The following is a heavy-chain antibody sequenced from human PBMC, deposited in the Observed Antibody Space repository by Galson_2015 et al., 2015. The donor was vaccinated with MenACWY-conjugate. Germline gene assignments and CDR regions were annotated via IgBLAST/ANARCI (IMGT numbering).Heavy chain of an antibody. J-gene: IGHJ4*02. D-gene: IGHD6-19*01. CDR1: DYTFSSYG. CDR2: IHAYNGNT. Sequence: SVKVSCKASDYTFSSYGITWVRQAPGQGLEWMGWIHAYNGNTKSSQKFQGRVTMTTDTSTSTAYMELRSLRSDDTAVSYCARDKVLYVDWYSGCRVPDYWGQGTLVAVSS. CDR3: ARDKVLYVDWYSGCRVPDY. V-gene: IGHV1-18*01.